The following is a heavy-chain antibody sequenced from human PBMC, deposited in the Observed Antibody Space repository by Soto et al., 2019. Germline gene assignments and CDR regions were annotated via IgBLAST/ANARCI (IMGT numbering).Heavy chain of an antibody. CDR1: GFTFSSYA. D-gene: IGHD3-22*01. J-gene: IGHJ5*02. CDR3: AREENYYDSSGELWNWFDP. V-gene: IGHV3-30-3*01. Sequence: GGSLRLSCAASGFTFSSYAMHWVRQAPGKGLEWVAVISYDGSNKYYADSVKGRFTISRDNSKNTLYLQMNSLKAEDTAVYYCAREENYYDSSGELWNWFDPWGRGTLVTVSS. CDR2: ISYDGSNK.